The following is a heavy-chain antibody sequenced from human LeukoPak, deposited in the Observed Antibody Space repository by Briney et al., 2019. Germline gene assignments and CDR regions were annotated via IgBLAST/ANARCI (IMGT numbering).Heavy chain of an antibody. CDR3: VRAPRGSDLDY. CDR1: GYTFSSYD. CDR2: MNPNSGNT. V-gene: IGHV1-8*01. D-gene: IGHD3-10*01. J-gene: IGHJ4*02. Sequence: ASVKVSCKASGYTFSSYDINWVRQATGQGLERMGWMNPNSGNTGYAQKFQGRVTMTRNTSIRTAYMEMSSLRSDDTAVYYCVRAPRGSDLDYWGQGSLVIVSS.